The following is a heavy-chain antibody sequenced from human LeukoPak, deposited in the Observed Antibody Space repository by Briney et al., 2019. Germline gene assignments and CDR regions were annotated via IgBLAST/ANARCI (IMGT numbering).Heavy chain of an antibody. CDR1: GYRFTDDY. D-gene: IGHD6-6*01. Sequence: ASVKVSCKTSGYRFTDDYMHWVRQAPGQGLEWMGWINPDSGFTNYAPKFQGRVIMTRDTSISTAYMEVRSVRYDDTDMYYCAPTSGAYNSNWSVWGQGTLVTVSP. CDR3: APTSGAYNSNWSV. J-gene: IGHJ4*02. V-gene: IGHV1-2*02. CDR2: INPDSGFT.